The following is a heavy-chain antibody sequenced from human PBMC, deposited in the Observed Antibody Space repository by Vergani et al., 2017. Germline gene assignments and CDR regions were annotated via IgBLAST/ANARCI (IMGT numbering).Heavy chain of an antibody. J-gene: IGHJ3*02. V-gene: IGHV4-38-2*01. CDR2: IYTSGST. Sequence: QVQLQESGPGLVKPSETLSLTCAVSGYSISSGYYWGWIRQPPGKGLEWIGYIYTSGSTNYNPSLKSRVTISVDTSKNQFSLKLSSVTAADTAVYYCASLMRPPYSFDIWGQGTMVTVSS. D-gene: IGHD3-10*01. CDR1: GYSISSGYY. CDR3: ASLMRPPYSFDI.